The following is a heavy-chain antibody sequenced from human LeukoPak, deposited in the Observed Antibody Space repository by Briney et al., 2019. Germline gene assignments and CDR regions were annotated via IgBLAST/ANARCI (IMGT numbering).Heavy chain of an antibody. Sequence: SETLSLTCTVSGGSISSSSYYWSWIRQPPGKGLEWIGEINHSGSTNYNPSLKSRVTISVDTSKNQFSLKLSSVTAADTAVYYCARVRGGCIQLWYCPHYFDYWGQGTLVTVSS. CDR2: INHSGST. J-gene: IGHJ4*02. CDR1: GGSISSSSYY. V-gene: IGHV4-39*07. D-gene: IGHD5-18*01. CDR3: ARVRGGCIQLWYCPHYFDY.